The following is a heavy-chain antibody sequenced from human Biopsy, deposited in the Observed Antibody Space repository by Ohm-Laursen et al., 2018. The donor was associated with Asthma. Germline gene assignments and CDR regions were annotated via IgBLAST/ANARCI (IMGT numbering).Heavy chain of an antibody. CDR2: INTSTGNP. Sequence: ASVKVSCKVSGYTFIGCHIHWMRQAPGQGLEWMGRINTSTGNPTYAQGFTGRFVFSLDTSVSTAYLQINSLKADDTAVYYCARGLLGMDVWGQGTTVTVSS. V-gene: IGHV7-4-1*02. CDR1: GYTFIGCH. CDR3: ARGLLGMDV. J-gene: IGHJ6*02. D-gene: IGHD2-15*01.